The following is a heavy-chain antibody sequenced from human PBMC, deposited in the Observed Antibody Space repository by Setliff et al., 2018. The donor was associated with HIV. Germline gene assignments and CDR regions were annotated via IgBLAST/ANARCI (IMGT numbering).Heavy chain of an antibody. J-gene: IGHJ4*02. D-gene: IGHD2-15*01. CDR1: GYSISNDYY. V-gene: IGHV4-38-2*01. CDR3: ARTLFCNGGSCFFDH. CDR2: ISYRGRT. Sequence: SETLSLTCAVSGYSISNDYYWGWIRQPPGKGLEWIGSISYRGRTYYNPSLKSRLSISVDTSKNQLSLKLRSVTAADTAIYYCARTLFCNGGSCFFDHWGQGTLVTVSS.